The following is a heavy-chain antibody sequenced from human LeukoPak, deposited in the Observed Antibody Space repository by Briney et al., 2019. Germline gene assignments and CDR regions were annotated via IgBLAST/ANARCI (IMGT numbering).Heavy chain of an antibody. CDR1: GFTFSRHW. V-gene: IGHV3-74*01. Sequence: GGSLRLSCAASGFTFSRHWMHWVRQAPGKGLVWVSRINSDGGSTTYADSVKGRFTISRDNSKNTLYLQMNSLRAEDTAVYYCAKKVMSGSFDYWGQGTLVTVSS. D-gene: IGHD1-26*01. CDR3: AKKVMSGSFDY. J-gene: IGHJ4*02. CDR2: INSDGGST.